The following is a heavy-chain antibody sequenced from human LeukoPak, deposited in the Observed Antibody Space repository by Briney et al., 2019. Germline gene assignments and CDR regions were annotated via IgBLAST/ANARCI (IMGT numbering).Heavy chain of an antibody. CDR1: GFTFGDYA. CDR3: TRERRGDSIGWCPRFIDD. Sequence: GRSLRLSCTASGFTFGDYAMSWFRQAPGKGLEWVGFIRSKAYGGTKEYAASVKGKFTISRDDTKSIAYQQMNSLTTEDTAVYYCTRERRGDSIGWCPRFIDDWGQGTLVTVSA. J-gene: IGHJ4*02. CDR2: IRSKAYGGTK. V-gene: IGHV3-49*03. D-gene: IGHD6-19*01.